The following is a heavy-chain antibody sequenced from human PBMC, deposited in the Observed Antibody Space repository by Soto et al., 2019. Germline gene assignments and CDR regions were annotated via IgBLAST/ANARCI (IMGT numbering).Heavy chain of an antibody. CDR3: ARERSTVMMLRADYYAINV. J-gene: IGHJ6*04. CDR1: GFTFSSYS. D-gene: IGHD3-16*01. CDR2: ISSSSSTI. Sequence: GGSLRLSCAASGFTFSSYSRNWVRQAPGKGLEWVSYISSSSSTIYYADSVKGRFTISRDNAKNSLYLQMNSLRDEDTAVYYWARERSTVMMLRADYYAINVGSKSPTVNVS. V-gene: IGHV3-48*02.